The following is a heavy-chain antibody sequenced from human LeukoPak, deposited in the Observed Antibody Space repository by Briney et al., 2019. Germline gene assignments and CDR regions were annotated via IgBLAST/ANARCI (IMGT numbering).Heavy chain of an antibody. V-gene: IGHV3-21*01. Sequence: PGGSLRLSCAASGFTFSNFNMNWVRQAPGKGLEWVSCISSSGYSIYYADSVKGRFTISRDNAKNPLYLQMNSLRAEDTAVYYCARERVAAAAGTFVEDYYYYYMDVWGKGTTVTVSS. CDR2: ISSSGYSI. D-gene: IGHD6-13*01. J-gene: IGHJ6*03. CDR1: GFTFSNFN. CDR3: ARERVAAAAGTFVEDYYYYYMDV.